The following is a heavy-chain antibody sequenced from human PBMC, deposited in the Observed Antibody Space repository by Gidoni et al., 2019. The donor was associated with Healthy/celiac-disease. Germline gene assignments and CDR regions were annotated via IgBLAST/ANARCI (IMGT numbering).Heavy chain of an antibody. D-gene: IGHD5-18*01. Sequence: EVQLVESGGGLVQPGGSLKLSCAASGFTFSGSAMHWVRQASGKGLEWVGRIRSKANSYATAYAASVKGRFTISRDDSKNTAYLQMNSLKTEDTAVYYCSHSDGMDVWGQGTTVTVSS. CDR3: SHSDGMDV. J-gene: IGHJ6*02. CDR2: IRSKANSYAT. CDR1: GFTFSGSA. V-gene: IGHV3-73*02.